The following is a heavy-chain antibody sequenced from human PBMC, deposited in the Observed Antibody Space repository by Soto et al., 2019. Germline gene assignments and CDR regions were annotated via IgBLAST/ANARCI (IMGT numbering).Heavy chain of an antibody. Sequence: PGGSLRLSCAASGFTFSSYGMSGVRQAPGKGPEWVSTLSGSGDRTDYADSVRGRFIISRDNSKNTVYLQMNSLRTEDTAIYYCAKSNQIFGVLIDYYYYGMDVWGQGTTVTVSS. CDR1: GFTFSSYG. CDR2: LSGSGDRT. CDR3: AKSNQIFGVLIDYYYYGMDV. V-gene: IGHV3-23*01. J-gene: IGHJ6*02. D-gene: IGHD3-3*01.